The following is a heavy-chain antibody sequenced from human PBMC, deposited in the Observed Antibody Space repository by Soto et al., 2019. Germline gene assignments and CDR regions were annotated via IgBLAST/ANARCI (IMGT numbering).Heavy chain of an antibody. CDR2: IIPIIGVT. CDR3: ARESLGAKGADH. Sequence: QVQLVQSGAEVKRPGSSVKVSCESSGDTFNSYVISWVRQAPGQGLEWMGGIIPIIGVTHYAQKFQGRVTISALSCTGTAYMELTNLGFEDTALYYCARESLGAKGADHWGQGILVNVSS. J-gene: IGHJ4*02. D-gene: IGHD3-16*01. CDR1: GDTFNSYV. V-gene: IGHV1-69*17.